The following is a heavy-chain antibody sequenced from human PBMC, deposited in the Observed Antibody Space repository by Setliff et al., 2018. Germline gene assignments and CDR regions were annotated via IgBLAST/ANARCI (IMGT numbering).Heavy chain of an antibody. V-gene: IGHV3-33*08. D-gene: IGHD2-15*01. CDR2: ILDDGVKK. CDR1: GFTFSTYR. CDR3: ARTCSGSGCYAGLES. J-gene: IGHJ4*02. Sequence: GGSLRLSCAASGFTFSTYRMHWVRQAPGKGLEWVAVILDDGVKKYHADSVKGRFTISRDNAKNSLYLQMNSLRAEDTAVYYCARTCSGSGCYAGLESWGQGTPVTVSS.